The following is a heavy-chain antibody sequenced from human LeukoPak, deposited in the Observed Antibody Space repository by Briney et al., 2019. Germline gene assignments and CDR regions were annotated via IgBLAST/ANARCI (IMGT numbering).Heavy chain of an antibody. CDR1: GFTFSSYA. D-gene: IGHD1-26*01. V-gene: IGHV3-23*01. J-gene: IGHJ4*02. Sequence: GSLRLSCAASGFTFSSYAMSWVRQAPGQGLEWVSAISGSGGSTYYADSVKGRFTISRDNSKNTLYLQMNSLRAEDTAVYYCAKGASGSYRTQPFDYWGQGTLVTVSS. CDR3: AKGASGSYRTQPFDY. CDR2: ISGSGGST.